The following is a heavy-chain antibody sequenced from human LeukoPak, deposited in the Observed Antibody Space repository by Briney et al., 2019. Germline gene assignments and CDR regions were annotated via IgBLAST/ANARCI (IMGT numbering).Heavy chain of an antibody. D-gene: IGHD2-21*02. Sequence: GGSLRLSCAASGFTFSDYTMNWVRQAPGKGLEYVSSISGSSRHIYYADSVKGRFTISRDNTKSSLYLQMNSLRVEDMAVYYCARGYCGGDCYGDWGQGTLVTVSS. J-gene: IGHJ1*01. V-gene: IGHV3-21*01. CDR2: ISGSSRHI. CDR3: ARGYCGGDCYGD. CDR1: GFTFSDYT.